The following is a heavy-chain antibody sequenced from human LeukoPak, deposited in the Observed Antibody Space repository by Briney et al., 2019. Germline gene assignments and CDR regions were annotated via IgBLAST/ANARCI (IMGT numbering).Heavy chain of an antibody. CDR2: INTNTGNP. V-gene: IGHV7-4-1*02. CDR3: ARGSGHYDFWSGPTPPFDH. D-gene: IGHD3-3*01. J-gene: IGHJ4*02. Sequence: ASVKVSCKASGYTFTSYAMNWVRQAPGQGLEWMGWINTNTGNPTYAQGFTGRFVFSLDTSVSTAYLQISSLKAEDTAVYYCARGSGHYDFWSGPTPPFDHWGQGTLVTVSS. CDR1: GYTFTSYA.